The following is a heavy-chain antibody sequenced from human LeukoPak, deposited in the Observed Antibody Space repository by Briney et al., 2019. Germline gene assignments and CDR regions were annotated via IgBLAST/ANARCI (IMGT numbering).Heavy chain of an antibody. V-gene: IGHV4-59*01. Sequence: SETLSLTCTVSGGSISNNYWSWIRQPPGKGLEWIGYIHYSGSTNNNPSLKSRVTISVDTSKNQFSLKLNSVTAADTAVYYCARDHSSSGYYYYFDYWGQGTLVTVSS. CDR2: IHYSGST. D-gene: IGHD3-22*01. CDR3: ARDHSSSGYYYYFDY. CDR1: GGSISNNY. J-gene: IGHJ4*02.